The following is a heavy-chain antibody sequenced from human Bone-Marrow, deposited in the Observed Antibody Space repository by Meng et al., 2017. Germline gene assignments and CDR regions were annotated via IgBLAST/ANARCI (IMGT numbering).Heavy chain of an antibody. D-gene: IGHD2-15*01. V-gene: IGHV4-34*01. CDR2: INHSGRT. CDR1: GGSLSGYY. J-gene: IGHJ4*02. Sequence: QVQLQQWGAGLLKPSETLSITCAVYGGSLSGYYWSWIRPPPGKGLEWIGAINHSGRTNYNPSLKSRVTISVDTSKHQFSLKLSSVTAADTAVYYCARGGYCSGGSCNWGQGTLVTVSS. CDR3: ARGGYCSGGSCN.